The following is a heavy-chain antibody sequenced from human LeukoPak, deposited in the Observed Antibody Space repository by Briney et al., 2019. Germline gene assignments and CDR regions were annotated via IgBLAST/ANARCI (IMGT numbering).Heavy chain of an antibody. J-gene: IGHJ4*02. V-gene: IGHV1-2*02. D-gene: IGHD3-16*02. Sequence: VASVKVSCKASGYTFTGYYMHWVRQAPGQGLAWMGWINPNSGGTNYAQKFQGRVTMTRDTSISTAYMELSRLRSDDTAVYYCARAPANYDYVWGSYREYYFDYWGQGTLVTVSS. CDR3: ARAPANYDYVWGSYREYYFDY. CDR2: INPNSGGT. CDR1: GYTFTGYY.